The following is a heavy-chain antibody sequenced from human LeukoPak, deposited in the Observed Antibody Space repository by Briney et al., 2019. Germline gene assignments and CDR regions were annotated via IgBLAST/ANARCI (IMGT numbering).Heavy chain of an antibody. D-gene: IGHD2-2*01. Sequence: SETLSLTCAVYGGSFSGYYWNWIRQPPGKGLEWIGEINHSGSTNYNPSLKSRVTISVDTSKNQFSLKLSSVTAADTAVYYCARGIVVLPEYYFDYWGQGTLDTVSS. V-gene: IGHV4-34*01. CDR1: GGSFSGYY. CDR2: INHSGST. CDR3: ARGIVVLPEYYFDY. J-gene: IGHJ4*02.